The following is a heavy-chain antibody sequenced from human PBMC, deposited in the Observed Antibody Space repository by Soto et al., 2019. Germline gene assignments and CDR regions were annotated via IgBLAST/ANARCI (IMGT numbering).Heavy chain of an antibody. Sequence: QVQLQESGPGLVKPSQTLSLTCTVSGGSISSGGYYWSWIRQHPGKGLEWIGYIYYSGSTYYNPSLTSRVTISVDTSKNQFSLKRSSVTAADTAVYSCAGRYGGHFDYWGQGTLVTVSS. CDR3: AGRYGGHFDY. D-gene: IGHD4-17*01. J-gene: IGHJ4*02. CDR1: GGSISSGGYY. CDR2: IYYSGST. V-gene: IGHV4-31*03.